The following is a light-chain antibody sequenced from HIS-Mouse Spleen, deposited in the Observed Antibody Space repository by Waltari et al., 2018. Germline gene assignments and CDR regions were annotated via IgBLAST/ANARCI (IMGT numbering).Light chain of an antibody. V-gene: IGLV2-23*01. CDR2: EGS. CDR1: SSDVGSYNL. J-gene: IGLJ3*02. Sequence: QSALTQPASVSGSPGQSITISCTGTSSDVGSYNLVSWYQQHPGKAPKLMIYEGSKLHSGVSNRLSGSKSGNTASLTISGLQAEDEADYYCCSYAGSSTWVFGGGTKLTVL. CDR3: CSYAGSSTWV.